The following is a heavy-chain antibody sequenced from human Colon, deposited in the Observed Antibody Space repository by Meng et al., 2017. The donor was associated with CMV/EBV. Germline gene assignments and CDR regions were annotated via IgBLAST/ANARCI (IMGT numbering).Heavy chain of an antibody. CDR3: AKDRKGGGEIDY. J-gene: IGHJ4*02. Sequence: GGSLRLSCATSGFKFDDHAMHWVRQPPGKGLEWVAGIYWHSGTIGYADSVRGRFTISRDNGEKSIYLEMNSLTSEDSALYYCAKDRKGGGEIDYWGQGTLVTSPQ. CDR1: GFKFDDHA. D-gene: IGHD2-21*01. V-gene: IGHV3-9*01. CDR2: IYWHSGTI.